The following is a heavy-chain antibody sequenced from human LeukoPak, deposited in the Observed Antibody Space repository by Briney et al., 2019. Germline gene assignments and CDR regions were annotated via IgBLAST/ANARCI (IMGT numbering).Heavy chain of an antibody. CDR1: GFTFSGYA. Sequence: GGSLRLSCAASGFTFSGYAMTWVRQAPGKGLEWVSGVGGSDGSTFYADSVKGRFTISRDNSKNTLYLQMNSLRVEDTAVYYCAKVGGGRIAAAGSHYWGQGTLVTGSS. CDR3: AKVGGGRIAAAGSHY. D-gene: IGHD6-13*01. V-gene: IGHV3-23*01. CDR2: VGGSDGST. J-gene: IGHJ4*02.